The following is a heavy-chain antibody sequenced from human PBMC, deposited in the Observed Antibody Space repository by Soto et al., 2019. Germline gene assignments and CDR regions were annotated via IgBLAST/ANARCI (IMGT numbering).Heavy chain of an antibody. Sequence: QVQLQESGPGLVKPSETLSLTCSVSGGSMRSYYWNWLRQPAGKGLAWIGRIYSRGDTNYNPSVKIRVTMSVDTSKDEFSLRLNSVTAADTAVYYCAGIGEDVYYGMDVWGQGTTVTVSS. D-gene: IGHD2-21*01. CDR2: IYSRGDT. CDR1: GGSMRSYY. CDR3: AGIGEDVYYGMDV. V-gene: IGHV4-4*07. J-gene: IGHJ6*02.